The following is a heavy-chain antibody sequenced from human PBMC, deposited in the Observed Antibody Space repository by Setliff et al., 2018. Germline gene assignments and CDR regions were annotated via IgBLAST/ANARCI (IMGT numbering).Heavy chain of an antibody. V-gene: IGHV3-23*01. CDR3: CSGSYLFVY. CDR1: GYTSSSYA. CDR2: ISASGDTT. D-gene: IGHD1-26*01. Sequence: GGSLSLSCAASGYTSSSYAMTWVRQAPGKGLEWVSIISASGDTTYYADSVKGRFTISRDNSKNTLYLQMNSLRAEDTAVYNCCSGSYLFVYWGQGSLVTVSS. J-gene: IGHJ4*02.